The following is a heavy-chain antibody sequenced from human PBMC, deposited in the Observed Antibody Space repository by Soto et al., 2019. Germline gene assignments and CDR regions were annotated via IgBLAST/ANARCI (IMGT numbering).Heavy chain of an antibody. J-gene: IGHJ4*02. Sequence: SETLSLTCAVYGGSFSGYNWSWIRQPPGKGLEWIGEINHSGSTNYNPSLKSRVTISVDTSKNQFSLKLSSVTAADTAVYYCASKQQLAYAFDYWGQGTLGTVSS. CDR2: INHSGST. V-gene: IGHV4-34*01. D-gene: IGHD6-13*01. CDR1: GGSFSGYN. CDR3: ASKQQLAYAFDY.